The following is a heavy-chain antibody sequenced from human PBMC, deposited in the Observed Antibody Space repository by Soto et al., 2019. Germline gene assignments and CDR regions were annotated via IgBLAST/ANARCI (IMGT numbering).Heavy chain of an antibody. Sequence: PGGSLRLSCGTSGFTFSDYWMHWVRQVPVKGLVWVARVNTDERRTSYADSVMGRFTISRDNAKNTLYLQMNSLTAEDTAVYHCARVLNGQWYCDHWGRGTLVTV. J-gene: IGHJ4*02. CDR2: VNTDERRT. V-gene: IGHV3-74*01. CDR3: ARVLNGQWYCDH. CDR1: GFTFSDYW. D-gene: IGHD6-19*01.